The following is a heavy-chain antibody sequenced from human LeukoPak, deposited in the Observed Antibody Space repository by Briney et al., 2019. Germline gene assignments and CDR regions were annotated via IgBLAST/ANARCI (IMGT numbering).Heavy chain of an antibody. Sequence: GGSLRLSCAVSGFTFSSYGMSWGRQAPGKGLGWVANIKQDGSEKYYVDSVKGRFTISRDNAKNSLYLQMNSLRAEDTAVYYCARKGYSSSWWDYWGQGTLVTVSS. CDR1: GFTFSSYG. V-gene: IGHV3-7*01. J-gene: IGHJ4*02. CDR3: ARKGYSSSWWDY. D-gene: IGHD6-13*01. CDR2: IKQDGSEK.